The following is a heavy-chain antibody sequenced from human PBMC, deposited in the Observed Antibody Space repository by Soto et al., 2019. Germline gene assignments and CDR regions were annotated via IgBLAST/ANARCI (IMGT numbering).Heavy chain of an antibody. D-gene: IGHD6-19*01. CDR1: GXTLSSYS. Sequence: GSLRLACAASGXTLSSYSMHWVRQAPGKGLEWVAVISYDGSNKYYADSVKGRFTISRDNSKNTLYLQMNSMRAEDTAVYYCASARQSGIAVAPVDYWGQGTLGTVS. J-gene: IGHJ4*02. CDR2: ISYDGSNK. CDR3: ASARQSGIAVAPVDY. V-gene: IGHV3-30-3*01.